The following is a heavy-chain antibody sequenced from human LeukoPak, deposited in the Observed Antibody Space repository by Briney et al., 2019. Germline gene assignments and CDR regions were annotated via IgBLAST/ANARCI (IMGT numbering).Heavy chain of an antibody. Sequence: PSETPSLTCTVSGGSISSSSYYWGWIRQPPGKGLEWIGSIYYSGSTYYNPSLKSRVTISVDTSKNQFSLKLSSVTAADTAVYYCARGQYDSSGYYLVYYYYYMDVWGKGTTVTVSS. CDR3: ARGQYDSSGYYLVYYYYYMDV. V-gene: IGHV4-39*07. J-gene: IGHJ6*03. D-gene: IGHD3-22*01. CDR1: GGSISSSSYY. CDR2: IYYSGST.